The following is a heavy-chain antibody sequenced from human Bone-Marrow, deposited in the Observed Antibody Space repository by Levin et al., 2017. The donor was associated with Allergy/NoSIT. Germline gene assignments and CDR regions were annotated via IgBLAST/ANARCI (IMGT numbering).Heavy chain of an antibody. V-gene: IGHV4-31*01. CDR3: ARRFCSGSNCGNWFDP. D-gene: IGHD2-2*01. CDR2: IYYTGST. J-gene: IGHJ5*02. CDR1: GGSISSDDYY. Sequence: TTSETLSLTCTVSGGSISSDDYYWSWIRQHPGKGLEWIGYIYYTGSTYYNPSLQSQVSISIDTSKNQFSLRLSSVTAADTAIYYCARRFCSGSNCGNWFDPWGQGTLVTVSS.